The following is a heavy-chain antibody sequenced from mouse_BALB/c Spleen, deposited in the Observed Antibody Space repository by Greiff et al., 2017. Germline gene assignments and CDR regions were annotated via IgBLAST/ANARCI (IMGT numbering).Heavy chain of an antibody. V-gene: IGHV1-14*01. Sequence: EVQLQQSGPELVKPGASVKMSCKASGYTFTSYVMHWVKQKLGQGLEWIGYINPYNDGTKYNEKFKGKATLTSDKSSSTAYMELSSLTSEDSAVYYCARTDGYYLYYFDYWGQGTTLTVSS. CDR3: ARTDGYYLYYFDY. CDR2: INPYNDGT. CDR1: GYTFTSYV. J-gene: IGHJ2*01. D-gene: IGHD2-3*01.